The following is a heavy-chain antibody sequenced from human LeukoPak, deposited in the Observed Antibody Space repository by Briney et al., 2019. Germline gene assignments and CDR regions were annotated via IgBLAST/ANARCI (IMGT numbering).Heavy chain of an antibody. V-gene: IGHV3-23*01. CDR2: ISASGGST. Sequence: RGSLRLSCVVSGLTFSSYAMSWVRQAPGKGLDWVSAISASGGSTYYADSVKGRFTISRDNSKNTVYLQLNSLRGEDTAIYYCAPNWNLDYWGQGSLVTVSS. CDR1: GLTFSSYA. CDR3: APNWNLDY. D-gene: IGHD1-1*01. J-gene: IGHJ4*02.